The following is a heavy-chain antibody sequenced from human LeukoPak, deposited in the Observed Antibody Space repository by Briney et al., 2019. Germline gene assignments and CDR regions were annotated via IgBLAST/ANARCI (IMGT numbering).Heavy chain of an antibody. CDR3: AKDLYYDSSGYYYGGNDY. Sequence: PGGSLRLSCAASGFTFSSYAMSWVRRAPGKGLEWVSAISGSGGSTYYADSVKGRFTISRDNSKNTLYLQMNSLRAEDTAVYYCAKDLYYDSSGYYYGGNDYWGQGTLVTVSS. D-gene: IGHD3-22*01. CDR2: ISGSGGST. J-gene: IGHJ4*02. CDR1: GFTFSSYA. V-gene: IGHV3-23*01.